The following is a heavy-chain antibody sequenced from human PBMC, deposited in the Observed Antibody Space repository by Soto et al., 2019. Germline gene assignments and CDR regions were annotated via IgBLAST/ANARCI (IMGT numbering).Heavy chain of an antibody. CDR3: ARTDRDFYGLDV. Sequence: EVQLVESGGGLVQPGGSLRLSCEASGFTFRNYDMHWVRQGTGKGLEWVSGISAAGDPDYADSVEGRFTISRENAQNSFFLQMNSLRVGDTGVYYCARTDRDFYGLDVWGQGTTDIVSS. CDR2: ISAAGDP. V-gene: IGHV3-13*05. CDR1: GFTFRNYD. J-gene: IGHJ6*02.